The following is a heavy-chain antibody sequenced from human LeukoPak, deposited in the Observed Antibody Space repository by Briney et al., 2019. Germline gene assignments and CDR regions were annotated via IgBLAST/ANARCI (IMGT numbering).Heavy chain of an antibody. J-gene: IGHJ6*03. CDR2: IGTAGDT. Sequence: PGGSLRLSCAASGFTFSSYDMHWVRQATGKGLEWVSAIGTAGDTYYPGSVKGRFTISRENAKNSLYLQMNSLRAGDTAVYYCARDKSGYYYMDVWGKGTTVTVSS. CDR1: GFTFSSYD. D-gene: IGHD1-26*01. CDR3: ARDKSGYYYMDV. V-gene: IGHV3-13*01.